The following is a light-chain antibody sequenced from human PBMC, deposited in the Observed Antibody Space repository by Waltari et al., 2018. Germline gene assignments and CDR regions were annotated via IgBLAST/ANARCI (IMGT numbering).Light chain of an antibody. CDR2: HAS. V-gene: IGKV3-11*01. CDR3: QQRANWPPLS. CDR1: QSVSTF. J-gene: IGKJ4*01. Sequence: EIVLTQSPATLSLSPGERATLSCRASQSVSTFFAWYQQKPGQAPRLLIYHASNRATGIPARFSGRGSGTNFTLTISSLEPEDFAVYYCQQRANWPPLSFGGGTRVEIK.